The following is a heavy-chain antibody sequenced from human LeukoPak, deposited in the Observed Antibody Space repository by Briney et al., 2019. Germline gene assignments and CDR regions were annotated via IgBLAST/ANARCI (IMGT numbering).Heavy chain of an antibody. J-gene: IGHJ6*02. Sequence: GGSLRLSCAASGFTFDDYGMSWVRQAPGKGLEWVSGINWNGGSTGYADSVKGRFTISRDNAKNSLYLQMNSLRAEDTALYHCARGDIAAADWEYGMDVWGQGTTVTVSS. CDR1: GFTFDDYG. V-gene: IGHV3-20*01. CDR3: ARGDIAAADWEYGMDV. CDR2: INWNGGST. D-gene: IGHD6-13*01.